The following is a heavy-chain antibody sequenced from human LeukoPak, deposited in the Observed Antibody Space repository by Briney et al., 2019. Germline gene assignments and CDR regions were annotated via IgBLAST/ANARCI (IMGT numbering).Heavy chain of an antibody. J-gene: IGHJ3*02. V-gene: IGHV3-30*18. CDR1: GFTFSSYG. Sequence: GRSLRLSCAASGFTFSSYGMHWVRQAPGKGLEWVAVISYDGSNKYYAGSVKGRFTISRDNSKNTLYLQMNSLRAEDTAVYYCAKLVDSSGYYSYDAFDIWGQGTMVTVSS. CDR3: AKLVDSSGYYSYDAFDI. CDR2: ISYDGSNK. D-gene: IGHD3-22*01.